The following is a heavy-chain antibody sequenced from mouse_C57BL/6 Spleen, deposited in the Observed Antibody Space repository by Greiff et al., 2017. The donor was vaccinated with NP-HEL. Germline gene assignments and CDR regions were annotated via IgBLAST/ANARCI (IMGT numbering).Heavy chain of an antibody. D-gene: IGHD4-1*01. CDR2: IYPGDGDT. V-gene: IGHV1-80*01. CDR3: ARKSLNCFDY. CDR1: GYAFSSYW. Sequence: QVQLKESGAELVKPGASVKISCKASGYAFSSYWMNWVKQRPGKGLEWIGQIYPGDGDTNYNGKFKGKATLTADKSSSTAYMQLSSLTSEDSAVYFCARKSLNCFDYWGQGTTLTVSS. J-gene: IGHJ2*01.